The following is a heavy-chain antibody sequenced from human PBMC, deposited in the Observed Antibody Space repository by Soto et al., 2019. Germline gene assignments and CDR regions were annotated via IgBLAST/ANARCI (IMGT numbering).Heavy chain of an antibody. CDR1: GYTFTSYY. J-gene: IGHJ5*02. Sequence: QVQLVQSGAEVKKPGASVKVSCKASGYTFTSYYIHWVRQAPGQGLEWMGVINPSGGSTSYAQNFQGRVTMTRHTSTSTVYMELSSLRSEDTAVYYCVRESTPTRWFDPWGQGTLVTVSS. CDR3: VRESTPTRWFDP. V-gene: IGHV1-46*03. CDR2: INPSGGST. D-gene: IGHD2-2*01.